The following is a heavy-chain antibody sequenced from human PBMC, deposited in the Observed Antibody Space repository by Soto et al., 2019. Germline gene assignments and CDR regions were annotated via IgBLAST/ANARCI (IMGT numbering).Heavy chain of an antibody. V-gene: IGHV4-31*03. Sequence: SETLSLTCTVSGGSISSGGYYWSWIRQHPGKGLEWIGYIYYSGSTYYNPSLKSRVTISVGTSKNQFSLKLSSVTAADTAVYYCARARLHCSGGSCYSDYYYYYGMDVWGQGTTVTVSS. CDR2: IYYSGST. D-gene: IGHD2-15*01. J-gene: IGHJ6*02. CDR1: GGSISSGGYY. CDR3: ARARLHCSGGSCYSDYYYYYGMDV.